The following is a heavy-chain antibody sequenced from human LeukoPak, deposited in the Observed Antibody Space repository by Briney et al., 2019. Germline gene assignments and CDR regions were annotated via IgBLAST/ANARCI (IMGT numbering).Heavy chain of an antibody. D-gene: IGHD3-9*01. CDR3: ARVDSGWHFDY. Sequence: PGGSLRLSCAASGFTFSSYGMHWVRQAPGKGLEWVAVIWYDGSNKYYADSVKGRFTISRDNSKNTLYLQMNSLRAEDTAVYYCARVDSGWHFDYWGQGTLVTVSS. J-gene: IGHJ4*02. CDR1: GFTFSSYG. CDR2: IWYDGSNK. V-gene: IGHV3-33*01.